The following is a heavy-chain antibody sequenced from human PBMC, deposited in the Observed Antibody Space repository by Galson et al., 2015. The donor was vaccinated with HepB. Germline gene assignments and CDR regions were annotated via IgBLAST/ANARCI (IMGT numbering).Heavy chain of an antibody. CDR2: MNPYDTDT. CDR1: GSLFTTSD. CDR3: ATGRRTRAGYTAFDY. Sequence: SVKVSCRASGSLFTTSDFHWVRQATGQGLEWMGWMNPYDTDTAFAQSFQGRVTMTSNMSINTVHMELSSLGLEDTAVYYCATGRRTRAGYTAFDYWGQGTLVTVSS. J-gene: IGHJ4*02. V-gene: IGHV1-8*01. D-gene: IGHD1-1*01.